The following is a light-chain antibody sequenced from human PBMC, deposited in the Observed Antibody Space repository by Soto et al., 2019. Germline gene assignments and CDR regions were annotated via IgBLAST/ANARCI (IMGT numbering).Light chain of an antibody. J-gene: IGKJ5*01. CDR1: QSVSTY. V-gene: IGKV3-11*01. Sequence: EIVLTQSPATLSLSPGERATLSCRATQSVSTYLACYQQKPRQAPRLLIYDASTRATGIPARFSGSGSGTDFTLTISSLEPEDFAVYYCQQRNNWPSITFGQGTRLEIK. CDR2: DAS. CDR3: QQRNNWPSIT.